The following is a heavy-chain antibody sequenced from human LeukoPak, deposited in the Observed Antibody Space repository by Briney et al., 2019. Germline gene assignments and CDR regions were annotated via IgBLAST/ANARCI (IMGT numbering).Heavy chain of an antibody. Sequence: GRSLRLSCAASGFTFSTYGMHWVRQAPGKGLEWVAVISYGGSNEYYADSVKGRFTISRDNSKNTLYLQMSSLRAEDTAVYYCAKEFNRGLPDYWGQGTLVTVPS. CDR2: ISYGGSNE. V-gene: IGHV3-30*18. D-gene: IGHD2-21*01. J-gene: IGHJ4*02. CDR1: GFTFSTYG. CDR3: AKEFNRGLPDY.